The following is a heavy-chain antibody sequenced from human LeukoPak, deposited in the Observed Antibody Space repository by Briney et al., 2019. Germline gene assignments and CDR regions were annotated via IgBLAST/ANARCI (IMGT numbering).Heavy chain of an antibody. V-gene: IGHV1-8*02. CDR3: ARGGRLRLGELSLYY. J-gene: IGHJ4*02. CDR1: GYTFTSYG. CDR2: MNPNSGNT. D-gene: IGHD3-16*02. Sequence: ASVKVSCTASGYTFTSYGISWGRQAPGQGLEWMGWMNPNSGNTGYAQKFQGRVTMTRNTSISTAYMELSSLRPEDTVVYYCARGGRLRLGELSLYYWGQGTLVNVSS.